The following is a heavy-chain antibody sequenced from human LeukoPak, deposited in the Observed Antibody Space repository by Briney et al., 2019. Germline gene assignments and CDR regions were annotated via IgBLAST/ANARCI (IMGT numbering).Heavy chain of an antibody. V-gene: IGHV3-30*18. D-gene: IGHD3-9*01. J-gene: IGHJ4*02. CDR2: ISYDGSNK. CDR1: GFTFSSYV. Sequence: PGGSLRLSCAASGFTFSSYVMHWVRQAPGKGLEWVAVISYDGSNKFYADSVKGRFTISRDNSKNTLYLQMNSLRAEDTAVYYCAKTAKPGRYFDWLPGDYWGQGTLVTVSS. CDR3: AKTAKPGRYFDWLPGDY.